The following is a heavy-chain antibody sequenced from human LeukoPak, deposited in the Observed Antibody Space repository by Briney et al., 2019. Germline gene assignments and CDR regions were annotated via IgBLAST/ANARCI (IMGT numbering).Heavy chain of an antibody. CDR3: AQSEDIVVVPAATAIH. J-gene: IGHJ4*02. Sequence: SETLSLTCTVSGGSISSFYWSWIRQPPGKGLEWIGYIYYSGSTNYNPSLKSRVTISVDTSKNQFSLKLSSVTAADTAVYYCAQSEDIVVVPAATAIHWGQGTLVTVSS. CDR1: GGSISSFY. D-gene: IGHD2-2*01. V-gene: IGHV4-59*08. CDR2: IYYSGST.